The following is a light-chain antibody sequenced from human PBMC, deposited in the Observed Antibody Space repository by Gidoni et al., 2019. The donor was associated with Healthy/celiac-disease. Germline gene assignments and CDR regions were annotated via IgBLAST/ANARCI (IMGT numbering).Light chain of an antibody. J-gene: IGKJ1*01. CDR3: QQYYSYPQT. CDR2: AAS. CDR1: QDISSY. V-gene: IGKV1-8*01. Sequence: AIRMTQSPSSFSASTGDRVTITCPASQDISSYLAWYQQKPGKAPKVLIYAASTLQSGVPPRCSGRGSGTDFTLTISCLQSEDFATYYCQQYYSYPQTFGQGTKVEIK.